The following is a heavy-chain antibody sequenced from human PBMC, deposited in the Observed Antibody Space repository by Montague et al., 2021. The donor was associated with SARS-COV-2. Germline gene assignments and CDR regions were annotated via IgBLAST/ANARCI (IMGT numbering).Heavy chain of an antibody. CDR1: GASISSGYFY. Sequence: SETLSLTCTVSGASISSGYFYWGWIRQPPGKGLEWVGTINYSGITYYNPSLKSRVTISVDTSRNQFSLKLSSVTAADTAIYYCARHLAMSGPAAVSDYWGQGTLVTVSS. J-gene: IGHJ4*02. CDR3: ARHLAMSGPAAVSDY. D-gene: IGHD2-2*01. V-gene: IGHV4-39*01. CDR2: INYSGIT.